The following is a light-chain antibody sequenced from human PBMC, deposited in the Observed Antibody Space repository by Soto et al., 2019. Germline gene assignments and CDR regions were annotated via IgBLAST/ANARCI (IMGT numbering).Light chain of an antibody. CDR2: KAS. V-gene: IGKV1-5*03. J-gene: IGKJ1*01. Sequence: DIQMTQSPSTLSASVGDRVTITCRASQSISSWLAWYQQKPGKAPKVLIYKASSLESEVPSRFSGSGSGTEFTLTISSLQPDDFATYYCLQYSTSFRTFGQGTKVEIK. CDR3: LQYSTSFRT. CDR1: QSISSW.